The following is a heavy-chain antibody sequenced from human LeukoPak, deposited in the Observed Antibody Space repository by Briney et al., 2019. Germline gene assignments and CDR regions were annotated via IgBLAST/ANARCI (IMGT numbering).Heavy chain of an antibody. Sequence: PSETLSLTCTVSGGSISNYYWSWIRQPAGKGLEWIGRIYSSGTTIYNPSLKSRVTMSVDTSKNQFSLKLSSVTAADTAVYYCARGPKYYDILTGYAYNWFDPWGQGTLVTVSS. CDR2: IYSSGTT. CDR3: ARGPKYYDILTGYAYNWFDP. CDR1: GGSISNYY. J-gene: IGHJ5*02. V-gene: IGHV4-4*07. D-gene: IGHD3-9*01.